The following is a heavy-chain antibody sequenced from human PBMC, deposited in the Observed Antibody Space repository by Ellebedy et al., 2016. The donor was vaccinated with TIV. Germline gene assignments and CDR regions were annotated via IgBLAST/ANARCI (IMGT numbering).Heavy chain of an antibody. CDR3: AKDGIAVAYGMDV. CDR2: IGGDGRTM. D-gene: IGHD6-19*01. J-gene: IGHJ6*02. V-gene: IGHV3-23*01. CDR1: GFTFSSCG. Sequence: GESLKISCAASGFTFSSCGLSWVRQAPGKGLERGSIIGGDGRTMYYADSVKGRFTISRDSSKNTLFLQMNSLRAEDTAVYYCAKDGIAVAYGMDVWGQGTTVTVSS.